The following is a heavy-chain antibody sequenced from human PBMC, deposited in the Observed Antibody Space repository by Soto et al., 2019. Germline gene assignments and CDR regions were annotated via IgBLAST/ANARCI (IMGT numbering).Heavy chain of an antibody. V-gene: IGHV3-23*01. CDR1: GFTFSSYA. J-gene: IGHJ4*02. Sequence: EVQLLESGGGLVQPGGSLRLSCAASGFTFSSYAMSWVRQAPGKGLAWVSAISGSGGSTYYADSVKGRFTIPRDKSKNTLYLQMNSLGAEDTAVDYCAKDWMSKYCSGGSCYSGFDYWGQGTLVTVSS. D-gene: IGHD2-15*01. CDR2: ISGSGGST. CDR3: AKDWMSKYCSGGSCYSGFDY.